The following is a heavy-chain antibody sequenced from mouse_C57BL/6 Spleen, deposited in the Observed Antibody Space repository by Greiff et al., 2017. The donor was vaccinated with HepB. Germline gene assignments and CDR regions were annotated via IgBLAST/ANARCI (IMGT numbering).Heavy chain of an antibody. V-gene: IGHV1-19*01. CDR2: INPYNGGT. CDR1: GYTFTDYY. Sequence: EVQLQQSGPVLVKPGASVKMSCKASGYTFTDYYMNWVKQSHGKSLEWIGVINPYNGGTSYNQKFKGKATLNVDKSSSTAYMGLNSLASEDSAVYYCARKGAGTDYFDYWGQSTTLTVSS. J-gene: IGHJ2*01. CDR3: ARKGAGTDYFDY. D-gene: IGHD3-3*01.